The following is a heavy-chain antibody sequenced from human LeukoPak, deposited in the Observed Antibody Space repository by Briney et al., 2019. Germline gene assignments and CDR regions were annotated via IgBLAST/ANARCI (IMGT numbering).Heavy chain of an antibody. Sequence: SETLSLTCAVSGGSISSSNWWSWVRQPPGKGLEWIGEIYHSGSTNYNPSLKSRVTISVDTSKNQFSLKLSSVTAADTAVYYCARAGGDFWSGYNLDWDYYYYGMDVWGQGTTVTVSS. V-gene: IGHV4-4*02. CDR1: GGSISSSNW. D-gene: IGHD3-3*01. CDR3: ARAGGDFWSGYNLDWDYYYYGMDV. CDR2: IYHSGST. J-gene: IGHJ6*02.